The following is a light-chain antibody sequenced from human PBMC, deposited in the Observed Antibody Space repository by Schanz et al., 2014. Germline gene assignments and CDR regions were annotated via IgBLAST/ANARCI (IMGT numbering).Light chain of an antibody. V-gene: IGKV3-20*01. CDR2: GAS. CDR1: QSVSSTY. J-gene: IGKJ2*01. CDR3: QQYGSSPRYT. Sequence: EIVLTQSPGTLSLSPGERATLSCRASQSVSSTYLAWYQQRPGQAPRLLIYGASSRATGIPDRFSGSGSGTDFTLTISRLEPEDFALYYCQQYGSSPRYTFGQGTKLEIK.